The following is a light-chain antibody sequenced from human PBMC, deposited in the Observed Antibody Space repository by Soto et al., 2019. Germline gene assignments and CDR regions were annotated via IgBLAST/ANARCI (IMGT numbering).Light chain of an antibody. CDR2: QNN. CDR1: KLGDKY. CDR3: QAWGSSIVV. Sequence: SYELTQPPSVSVSPGQTASMTCSGDKLGDKYACWYQQKPGQSPVLVIYQNNKRPSGIPERFSGSNSGNTATLTISGTQAMDEADYYCQAWGSSIVVFGGGTKVTVL. J-gene: IGLJ2*01. V-gene: IGLV3-1*01.